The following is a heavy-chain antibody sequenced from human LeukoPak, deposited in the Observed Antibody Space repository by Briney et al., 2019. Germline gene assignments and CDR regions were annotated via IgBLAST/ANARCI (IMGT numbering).Heavy chain of an antibody. D-gene: IGHD3-10*01. Sequence: PGRSLRLSCAASGFTFSSYAMTWVRQAPGKGLEWVSIISGSGGSTYYADSVKGRFTISRDNSKNTLYLQMNSLRAEDTAVYYCAKKDPSPPAGHGAFDIWGQGTMVTVSS. CDR2: ISGSGGST. V-gene: IGHV3-23*01. CDR1: GFTFSSYA. J-gene: IGHJ3*02. CDR3: AKKDPSPPAGHGAFDI.